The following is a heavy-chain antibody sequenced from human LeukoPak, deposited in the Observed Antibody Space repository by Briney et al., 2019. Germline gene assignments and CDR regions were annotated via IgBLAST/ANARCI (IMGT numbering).Heavy chain of an antibody. CDR3: ASSGSYYNIGFDY. CDR1: GGSVSGGDYY. J-gene: IGHJ4*02. V-gene: IGHV4-30-4*01. Sequence: SETLSLTCTVSGGSVSGGDYYWSWIRQPPGKGLEWIGYIYHGGSTYYDPSLKSRFTISVDTSKNQFSLNLSSVTAADTAVYYCASSGSYYNIGFDYWGQGTLVTVSS. D-gene: IGHD3-10*01. CDR2: IYHGGST.